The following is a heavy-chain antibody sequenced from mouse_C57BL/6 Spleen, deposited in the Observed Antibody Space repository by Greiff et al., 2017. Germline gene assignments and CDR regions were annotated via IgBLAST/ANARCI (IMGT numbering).Heavy chain of an antibody. D-gene: IGHD1-1*01. CDR2: IDPTSGGT. CDR1: GYTFTSYW. J-gene: IGHJ3*01. V-gene: IGHV1-72*01. CDR3: ARGGIYYGSSSWFAY. Sequence: QVQLQQPGAELVKPGASVKLSCKASGYTFTSYWMHWVKQRPGRGLEWIGRIDPTSGGTKYNEKFKSKATLTVDKPSSTAYMQLRCLTSEDSAVYYCARGGIYYGSSSWFAYWGQGTLVTVSA.